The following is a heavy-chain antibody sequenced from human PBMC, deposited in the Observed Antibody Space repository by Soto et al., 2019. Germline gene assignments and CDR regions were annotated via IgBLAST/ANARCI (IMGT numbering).Heavy chain of an antibody. V-gene: IGHV1-18*01. Sequence: ASVKVSCKASGYTFTSYGISWVRQAPGQRLKRKGWISAYNGNTNYAQKLQGRVTMTTDTSTSTAYMELRSLRSDDTAVYYCARSTRPSYYDFWSGYYLGWFDPWGQGTLVTVSS. CDR2: ISAYNGNT. J-gene: IGHJ5*02. CDR1: GYTFTSYG. D-gene: IGHD3-3*01. CDR3: ARSTRPSYYDFWSGYYLGWFDP.